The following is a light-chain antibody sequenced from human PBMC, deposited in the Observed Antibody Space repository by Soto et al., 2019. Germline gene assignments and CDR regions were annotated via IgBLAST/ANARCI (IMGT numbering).Light chain of an antibody. CDR3: QQYGSSRRT. Sequence: EIVLTQSPGTLSLSPGERATLSCRASQSVSSSYLAWYQQKPGQAPRLLIYGASSRATGIPDRFSGSGSGTDFTLTISRLEPEDFEVYYCQQYGSSRRTFGQGTKVEIK. CDR2: GAS. J-gene: IGKJ1*01. CDR1: QSVSSSY. V-gene: IGKV3-20*01.